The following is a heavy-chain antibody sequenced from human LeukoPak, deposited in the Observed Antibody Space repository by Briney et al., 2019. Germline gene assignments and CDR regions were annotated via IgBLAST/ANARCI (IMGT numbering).Heavy chain of an antibody. Sequence: GGSLRLSCAACGFTFNNYVMSWVRQAPGKGLEWVSGIDYSGGNTNYADSVLGRFTVSRDNSKNTLYLQMNSLRAEDTAVYYCVATRVCGGVLLRPNCLYFENWGQGTLVSVSS. J-gene: IGHJ4*02. V-gene: IGHV3-23*01. CDR2: IDYSGGNT. CDR1: GFTFNNYV. D-gene: IGHD3-10*01. CDR3: VATRVCGGVLLRPNCLYFEN.